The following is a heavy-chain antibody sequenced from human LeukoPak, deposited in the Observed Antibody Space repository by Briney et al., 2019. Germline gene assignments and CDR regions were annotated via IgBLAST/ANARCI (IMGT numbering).Heavy chain of an antibody. CDR3: ARDRDSSGLRDFDL. Sequence: PSETLSLTCTVSGGSINSYYWSWIRQPPGKGLEWIGYIYYSGNTNYNPSLKSRVSISIDTSKNQLSLQLSSVTAADTAVYYCARDRDSSGLRDFDLWGRGTLVTVSA. CDR1: GGSINSYY. D-gene: IGHD3-22*01. J-gene: IGHJ2*01. V-gene: IGHV4-59*01. CDR2: IYYSGNT.